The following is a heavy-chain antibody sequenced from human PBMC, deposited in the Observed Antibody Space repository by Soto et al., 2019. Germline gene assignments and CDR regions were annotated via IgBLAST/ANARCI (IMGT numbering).Heavy chain of an antibody. CDR3: VRTARQGAVAPHWFDR. V-gene: IGHV4-30-4*01. Sequence: SETLSLTCTVSGASIRSTDYYWSWIRQAPGKGLEWIGYVYYTGSTYYNPSLMSRLTIPVDTSKNQFSLKLTSATAAETAVYYCVRTARQGAVAPHWFDRWGQGTQVTVSS. CDR1: GASIRSTDYY. J-gene: IGHJ5*02. CDR2: VYYTGST. D-gene: IGHD2-21*02.